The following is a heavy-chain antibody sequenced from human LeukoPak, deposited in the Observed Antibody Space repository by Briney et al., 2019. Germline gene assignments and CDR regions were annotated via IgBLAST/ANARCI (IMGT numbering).Heavy chain of an antibody. V-gene: IGHV3-73*01. D-gene: IGHD2-21*02. CDR2: IRSKANNYAT. J-gene: IGHJ4*02. CDR1: GFIFSDSA. CDR3: TRPCAGDCTDNY. Sequence: AGSLRLSCAASGFIFSDSAMHWVRQASGKGLEWVGRIRSKANNYATTYAASVKGRFTTSRDDSKNTAYLQMNSLKIEDTAVYYCTRPCAGDCTDNYWGQGTLVTVSS.